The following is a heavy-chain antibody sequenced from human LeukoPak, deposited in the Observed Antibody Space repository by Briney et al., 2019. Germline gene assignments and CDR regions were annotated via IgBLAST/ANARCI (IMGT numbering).Heavy chain of an antibody. V-gene: IGHV1-24*01. D-gene: IGHD3-3*02. CDR2: FDPEDGET. J-gene: IGHJ6*04. CDR3: ATLAGRDGMDV. Sequence: GVSVTVSCKVSGYTLTELSMHWVRQAPGKGLEWMGGFDPEDGETIYAQKFQGRVTMTEDTSTDTAYMELSSLRSEDTAVYYCATLAGRDGMDVWGKGTTVTVSS. CDR1: GYTLTELS.